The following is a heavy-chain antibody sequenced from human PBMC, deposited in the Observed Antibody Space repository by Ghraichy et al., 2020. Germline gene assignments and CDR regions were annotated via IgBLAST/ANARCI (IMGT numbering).Heavy chain of an antibody. CDR1: GYSFTDYW. V-gene: IGHV5-51*01. D-gene: IGHD3-10*01. CDR3: ARVGWVGENRAAFDY. Sequence: GESLNISCEASGYSFTDYWIGWVRQMPGGGLEWLGSIYPRDSSTRYSPSFQGQVTISADKSISTAYLQWSSLKASDTAVYYCARVGWVGENRAAFDYWGQGSLVTGSP. CDR2: IYPRDSST. J-gene: IGHJ4*02.